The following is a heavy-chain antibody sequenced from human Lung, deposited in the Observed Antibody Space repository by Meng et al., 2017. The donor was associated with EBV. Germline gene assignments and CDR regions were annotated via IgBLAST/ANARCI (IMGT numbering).Heavy chain of an antibody. CDR3: ARGFEAGIAAAGTWGLMDY. V-gene: IGHV3-30-3*01. J-gene: IGHJ4*02. CDR2: ISYDGSNK. Sequence: QVQLVESGXGVVQLGRSLRLPWAASGFTFSSYAMHRVRQAPGKGLEWVAVISYDGSNKYYADSVEGRFTISRDNSKNTLYLQMNSLRAEDTAVYYCARGFEAGIAAAGTWGLMDYWGQGTLVTVSS. D-gene: IGHD6-13*01. CDR1: GFTFSSYA.